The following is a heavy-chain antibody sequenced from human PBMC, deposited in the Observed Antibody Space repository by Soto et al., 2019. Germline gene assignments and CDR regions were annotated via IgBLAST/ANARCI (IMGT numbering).Heavy chain of an antibody. D-gene: IGHD6-13*01. CDR2: IYYSGST. CDR3: ARDRRYSSSWEYNWFDP. CDR1: GGFISGYY. Sequence: SETLSLTCTVSGGFISGYYWSWIRQPPGKGLEWIGYIYYSGSTNYNPSLKSRVTISVDTSKNQFSLKLSSVTAADTAVYYCARDRRYSSSWEYNWFDPWGQGTLVTVSS. V-gene: IGHV4-59*01. J-gene: IGHJ5*02.